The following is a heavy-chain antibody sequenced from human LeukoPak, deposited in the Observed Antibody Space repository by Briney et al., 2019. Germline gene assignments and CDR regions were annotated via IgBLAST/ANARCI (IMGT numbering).Heavy chain of an antibody. CDR1: GFTFSTYW. V-gene: IGHV3-7*01. CDR3: ANGDGFDY. J-gene: IGHJ4*02. Sequence: GGSLRLSCSTSGFTFSTYWISWVRQAPGKGLEWVANIKQDGSEEYYADSVTGRFTISRDNAKNLLYLQMNSLRVEDTAVYYCANGDGFDYWGQGTLVTVSS. D-gene: IGHD5-24*01. CDR2: IKQDGSEE.